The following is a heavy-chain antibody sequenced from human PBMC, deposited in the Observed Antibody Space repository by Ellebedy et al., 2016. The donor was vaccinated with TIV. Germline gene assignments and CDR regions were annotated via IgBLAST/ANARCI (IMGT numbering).Heavy chain of an antibody. CDR2: FDPEDGET. CDR3: ARDTIMPYYFDY. CDR1: GYTLTELS. D-gene: IGHD3-16*01. V-gene: IGHV1-24*01. J-gene: IGHJ4*02. Sequence: ASVKVSCXVSGYTLTELSMHWVRQAPGKGLEWMGGFDPEDGETIYAQKFQGRVTMTEDTSTDTAYMELSSLRSEDTAVYYCARDTIMPYYFDYWGQGTLVTVSS.